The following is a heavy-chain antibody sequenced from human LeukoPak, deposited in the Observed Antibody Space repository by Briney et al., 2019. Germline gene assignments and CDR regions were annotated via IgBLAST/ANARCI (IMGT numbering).Heavy chain of an antibody. D-gene: IGHD1-1*01. V-gene: IGHV1-46*01. Sequence: GASVKVSCTASGYSFTSYYIHWVRQAPGQGLEWIGIIKPDPGSRNYAPKFQGRVTMTSDMSTSTVYMELSGLRSEDTAVYYCARSRPPLGTRWDYMDVWGKGTAVTVSS. CDR3: ARSRPPLGTRWDYMDV. J-gene: IGHJ6*03. CDR1: GYSFTSYY. CDR2: IKPDPGSR.